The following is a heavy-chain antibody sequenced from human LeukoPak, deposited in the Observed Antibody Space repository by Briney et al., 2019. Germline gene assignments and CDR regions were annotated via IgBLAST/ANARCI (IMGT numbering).Heavy chain of an antibody. J-gene: IGHJ3*02. D-gene: IGHD3-9*01. CDR3: ARSDCLLARDVFNM. CDR2: IYYSGST. CDR1: GGSISSYY. Sequence: SETLSLTCTVSGGSISSYYWSWIRQPPGKGLEWIGYIYYSGSTNYNPSLKSRVTISVDTSKNQFSLKLSSVTAADTAVYYCARSDCLLARDVFNMGAKGTMPTV. V-gene: IGHV4-59*08.